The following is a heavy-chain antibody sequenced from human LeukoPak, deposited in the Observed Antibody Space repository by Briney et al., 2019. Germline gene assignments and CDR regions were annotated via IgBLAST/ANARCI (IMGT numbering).Heavy chain of an antibody. CDR2: ISYDGNNK. Sequence: QPGRALRPSCAASGFTFSSYGMHWGRQAPGKGLEWVAIISYDGNNKYYADSVKGGFTISRDNSKNTLYLQMNSLRAEDTAVYYCAKEYLGDCSGGSCYPLDYWGQGTLVTVSS. CDR3: AKEYLGDCSGGSCYPLDY. D-gene: IGHD2-15*01. CDR1: GFTFSSYG. V-gene: IGHV3-30*18. J-gene: IGHJ4*02.